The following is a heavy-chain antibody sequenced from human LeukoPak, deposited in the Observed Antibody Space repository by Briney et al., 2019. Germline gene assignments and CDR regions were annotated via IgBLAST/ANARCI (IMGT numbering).Heavy chain of an antibody. V-gene: IGHV3-30*03. Sequence: GGSLRLSCAASGFTFSSYGMHWVRQAPGKGLEWVAVISYDGSNEYYADSVKGRFTISRDNSKNTLYLQMNSLRAEDTAVYYCARESGYTYGAWGQGTLVTVSS. CDR3: ARESGYTYGA. CDR2: ISYDGSNE. CDR1: GFTFSSYG. J-gene: IGHJ4*02. D-gene: IGHD6-13*01.